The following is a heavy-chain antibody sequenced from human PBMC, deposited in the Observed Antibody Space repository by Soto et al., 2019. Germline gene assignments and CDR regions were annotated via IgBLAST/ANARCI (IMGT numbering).Heavy chain of an antibody. D-gene: IGHD4-17*01. CDR2: INSDGSST. V-gene: IGHV3-74*01. CDR3: VRPYKWGDYVDWYFDL. J-gene: IGHJ2*01. CDR1: GFTFSSYW. Sequence: EVQLVESGGGLVQPGGSLRLSCAASGFTFSSYWMHWVRQAPGKGLVWVSRINSDGSSTSYADSVKGRFTISRENAKNTLYLQMNSLKAEDTAVYYCVRPYKWGDYVDWYFDLWGRGTLVTVSS.